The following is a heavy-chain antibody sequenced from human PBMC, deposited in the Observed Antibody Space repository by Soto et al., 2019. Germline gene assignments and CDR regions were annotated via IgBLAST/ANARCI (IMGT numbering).Heavy chain of an antibody. D-gene: IGHD3-10*01. CDR2: IYHSGST. V-gene: IGHV4-4*03. Sequence: PDTLFLTSAFYCFPLRSSNSWRWVSHPPGKGLEWIGEIYHSGSTNYNPSLKSRVTISVDKSKNQFSLKLSSVTAADTAVYYCARDPLLWFGELGYYYGMDAWGQGTTVS. CDR3: ARDPLLWFGELGYYYGMDA. CDR1: CFPLRSSNS. J-gene: IGHJ6*02.